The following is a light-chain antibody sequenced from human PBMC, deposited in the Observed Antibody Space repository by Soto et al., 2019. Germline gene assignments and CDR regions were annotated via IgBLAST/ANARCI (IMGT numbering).Light chain of an antibody. CDR3: CSYAGSSTPR. Sequence: QSVLTQPAFVSGSPGQSITISCTGTSSVVGSYNLVSWYQQHPGKAPKLMIYEVSKRPSGVSNRFSGSKSGNTASLTISGLQAEDEADYYCCSYAGSSTPRFGTGTKVTVL. CDR2: EVS. V-gene: IGLV2-23*02. CDR1: SSVVGSYNL. J-gene: IGLJ1*01.